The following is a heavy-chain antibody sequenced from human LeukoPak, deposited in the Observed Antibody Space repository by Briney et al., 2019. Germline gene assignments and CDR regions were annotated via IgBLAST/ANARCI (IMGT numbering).Heavy chain of an antibody. CDR3: AKSFFSWNDDGEDAFDI. CDR1: GYTFTSYY. CDR2: IIPIFGTT. J-gene: IGHJ3*02. D-gene: IGHD1-1*01. Sequence: GASVKVSCKASGYTFTSYYMHWVRQAPGQGLEWMGGIIPIFGTTNYARKFRGRVTLTADKSTRPAYLELSSLRTEDTALYYCAKSFFSWNDDGEDAFDIWGHGTMVTVSP. V-gene: IGHV1-69*06.